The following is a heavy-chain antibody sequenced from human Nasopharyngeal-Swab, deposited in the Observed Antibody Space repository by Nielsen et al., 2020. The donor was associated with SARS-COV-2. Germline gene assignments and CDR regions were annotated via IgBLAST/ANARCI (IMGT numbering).Heavy chain of an antibody. V-gene: IGHV3-48*01. Sequence: GESLKISCAASGFTFSSYSMNWVRQAPGKGLEWVSYISSSTSTIYYADSLKGRFTISRDNAKNSLYLQMNSLRAEDTAVYYCTRDIGGQYGFWGQGNLVTVSS. CDR2: ISSSTSTI. D-gene: IGHD4-11*01. CDR1: GFTFSSYS. CDR3: TRDIGGQYGF. J-gene: IGHJ4*02.